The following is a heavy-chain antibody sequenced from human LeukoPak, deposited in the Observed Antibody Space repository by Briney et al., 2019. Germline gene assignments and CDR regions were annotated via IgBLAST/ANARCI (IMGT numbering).Heavy chain of an antibody. CDR2: IYYSGIT. V-gene: IGHV4-39*01. CDR1: GGSISSSSYY. D-gene: IGHD1-26*01. CDR3: ASQGSGNYLSPVNY. J-gene: IGHJ4*02. Sequence: PSETLSLTCTVSGGSISSSSYYWGWIRQPPGKGLEWIGTIYYSGITYYNPSLKSRVTISIDTSKNQFSLKLSSVTAADTAVYYCASQGSGNYLSPVNYWGQGTLVTVSS.